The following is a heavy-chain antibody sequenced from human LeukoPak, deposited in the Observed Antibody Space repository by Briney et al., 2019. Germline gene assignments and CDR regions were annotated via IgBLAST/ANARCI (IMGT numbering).Heavy chain of an antibody. CDR2: ISSSGSTI. CDR1: GFTFSSYE. J-gene: IGHJ4*02. D-gene: IGHD6-13*01. CDR3: AGEQQLALDY. Sequence: GGSLRLSCAASGFTFSSYEMNWVRQAPGKGLEWVSYISSSGSTIYYADSVKGRFTISRDNAKNSLYLQMNSLRAEDTAVYYCAGEQQLALDYWGQGTLVTVSS. V-gene: IGHV3-48*03.